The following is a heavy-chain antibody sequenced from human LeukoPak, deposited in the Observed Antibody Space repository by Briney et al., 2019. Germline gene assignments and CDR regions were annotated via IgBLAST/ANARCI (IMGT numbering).Heavy chain of an antibody. CDR1: GDSISSYY. V-gene: IGHV4-59*01. Sequence: SETQSLTCTVSGDSISSYYWSWIRQPPGKGLEWIGYIYYSGSTNYNPSLKSRVTISVDTSKNQFSLKLSSVTAADTAVYYCAREGGPYRPLDYSGQGTLVTVSS. CDR2: IYYSGST. J-gene: IGHJ4*02. CDR3: AREGGPYRPLDY.